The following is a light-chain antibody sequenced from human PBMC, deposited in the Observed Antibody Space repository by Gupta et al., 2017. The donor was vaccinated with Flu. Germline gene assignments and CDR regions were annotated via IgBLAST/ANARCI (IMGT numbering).Light chain of an antibody. V-gene: IGLV2-11*01. CDR3: CSFAGGPYV. Sequence: QSALTQPRSVSGSPGQSVPISCPGSSSDVGGYNYVSWYQQHPGKAPKLMIYDVSERPSGVPDRFSGSKSGSTASLTISGLQAEDEADYYCCSFAGGPYVFGTGTEVTVL. CDR1: SSDVGGYNY. CDR2: DVS. J-gene: IGLJ1*01.